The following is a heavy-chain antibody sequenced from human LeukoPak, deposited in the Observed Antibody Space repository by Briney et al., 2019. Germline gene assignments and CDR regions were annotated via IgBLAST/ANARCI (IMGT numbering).Heavy chain of an antibody. Sequence: ASVKVSCKASGYTFTSYYMHWVRQAPGQGLEWMGIINPSGGSTNNAQKFQGRVTMTKDTSTSTVYVELSSLRSEDTAVYYCARGYGGNSFYFDYWGQGTLVTVSS. V-gene: IGHV1-46*01. CDR1: GYTFTSYY. D-gene: IGHD4-23*01. CDR3: ARGYGGNSFYFDY. J-gene: IGHJ4*02. CDR2: INPSGGST.